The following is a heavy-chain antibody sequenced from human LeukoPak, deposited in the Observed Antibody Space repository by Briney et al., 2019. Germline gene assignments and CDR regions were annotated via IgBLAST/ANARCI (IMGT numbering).Heavy chain of an antibody. CDR2: MNPNSGNT. CDR3: ARPKRQANWFDP. Sequence: GASVKVSCKASGYTFTSYDINWVRQATGQGLEWMGWMNPNSGNTGYAQKFQGRVTITRNTSISTAYMELSSLRSEDTAVYYCARPKRQANWFDPWGQGTLVTVSS. J-gene: IGHJ5*02. V-gene: IGHV1-8*01. CDR1: GYTFTSYD.